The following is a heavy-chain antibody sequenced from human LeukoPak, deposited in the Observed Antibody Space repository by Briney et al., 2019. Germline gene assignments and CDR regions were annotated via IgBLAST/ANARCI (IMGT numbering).Heavy chain of an antibody. CDR1: GFTFSSYG. CDR2: IWYDGSNK. Sequence: GRSLRLSCAASGFTFSSYGMHWVRQAPGKGLEWVAVIWYDGSNKYYADSVKGRFTISRDNSKNTLYLQMNSLRAEDTAVYYCARDRGSSGYYYYYCGMDVWGQGTTVTVSS. J-gene: IGHJ6*02. D-gene: IGHD3-22*01. V-gene: IGHV3-33*01. CDR3: ARDRGSSGYYYYYCGMDV.